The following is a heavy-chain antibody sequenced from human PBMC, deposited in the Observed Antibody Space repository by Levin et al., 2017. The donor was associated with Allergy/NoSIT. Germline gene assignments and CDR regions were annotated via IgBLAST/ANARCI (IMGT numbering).Heavy chain of an antibody. CDR3: AKSRGGDSTYYYYYGMDV. Sequence: KASETLSLTCTVSGGSISTSDHYWDWIRQPPGKGLEWIGNIYYSGSTYYNPSLKSRVTISVDTSKNQFSLKLSSVSAADTALYYCAKSRGGDSTYYYYYGMDVWGQGTTVTVSS. V-gene: IGHV4-39*01. CDR2: IYYSGST. J-gene: IGHJ6*02. D-gene: IGHD2-21*01. CDR1: GGSISTSDHY.